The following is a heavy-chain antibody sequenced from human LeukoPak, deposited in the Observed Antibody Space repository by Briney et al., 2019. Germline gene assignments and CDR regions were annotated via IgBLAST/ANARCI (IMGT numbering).Heavy chain of an antibody. D-gene: IGHD4/OR15-4a*01. V-gene: IGHV4-59*01. CDR3: ARARGALDY. CDR1: GGSISSYY. Sequence: SETLSLTCTVSGGSISSYYWSWIRQPPGKGLEWIGYIYYSGSTNYNPSLRSRVPISVDTPKTQFSLKLSSVTAADTAVYYCARARGALDYWGQGTLVTVSS. J-gene: IGHJ4*02. CDR2: IYYSGST.